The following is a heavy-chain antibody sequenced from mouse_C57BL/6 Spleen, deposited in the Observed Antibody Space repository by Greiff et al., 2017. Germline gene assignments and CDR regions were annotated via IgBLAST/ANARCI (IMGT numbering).Heavy chain of an antibody. V-gene: IGHV5-17*01. CDR1: GFTFSDYG. CDR2: ISSGSSTI. Sequence: EVMLVESGGGLVKPGGSLKLSCAASGFTFSDYGMHWVRQAPEKGLEWVAYISSGSSTIYYADTVKGRFTISRDNAKNTLFQQMPSLRSEDTAMYYCATAQATLYAMDYWGQGTSVTVSS. D-gene: IGHD3-2*02. CDR3: ATAQATLYAMDY. J-gene: IGHJ4*01.